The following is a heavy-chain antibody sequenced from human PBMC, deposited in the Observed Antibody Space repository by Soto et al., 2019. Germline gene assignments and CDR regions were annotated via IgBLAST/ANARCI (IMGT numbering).Heavy chain of an antibody. V-gene: IGHV3-33*01. D-gene: IGHD1-20*01. CDR2: IWYDGSNK. Sequence: GESLRLSCAASGFTFSSYGGHWVRQAPGKGPGWVAVIWYDGSNKYYADSVKGRFTISRDNSKNTLYLQMNSLRAEDTAVYYCAASRPITGRGSEYYYYYGMDVWGQGTTVTVSS. CDR3: AASRPITGRGSEYYYYYGMDV. J-gene: IGHJ6*02. CDR1: GFTFSSYG.